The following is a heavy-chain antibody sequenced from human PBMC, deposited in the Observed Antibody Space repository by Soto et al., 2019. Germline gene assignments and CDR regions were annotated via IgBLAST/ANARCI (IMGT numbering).Heavy chain of an antibody. CDR3: ARDLDLSPAWFDY. CDR1: GYTFTSYD. D-gene: IGHD6-25*01. CDR2: MNPNSGNT. Sequence: ASVKVSCKASGYTFTSYDINWVRQATGQGLEWMGWMNPNSGNTGYAQKFQGRVTITRDTSASTAYMELSSLRSEDTAVYYCARDLDLSPAWFDYWGQGTLVTVSS. J-gene: IGHJ4*02. V-gene: IGHV1-8*01.